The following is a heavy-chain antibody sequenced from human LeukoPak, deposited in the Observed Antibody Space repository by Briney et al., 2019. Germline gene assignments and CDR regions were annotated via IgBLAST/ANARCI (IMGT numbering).Heavy chain of an antibody. CDR3: ARCTLWDGPNWFDP. J-gene: IGHJ5*02. V-gene: IGHV4-59*01. D-gene: IGHD1-26*01. CDR2: IYDSGST. Sequence: SETLSLTCTVSGGSISSYYWSWIRQPPGKGLEWIGYIYDSGSTNYNPSLKSRVTISVDTSKNQFSLKLSSVTAADTAVYYCARCTLWDGPNWFDPWGQGTLVTVSS. CDR1: GGSISSYY.